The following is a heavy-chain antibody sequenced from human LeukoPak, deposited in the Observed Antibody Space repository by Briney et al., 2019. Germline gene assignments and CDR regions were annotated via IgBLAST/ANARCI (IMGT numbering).Heavy chain of an antibody. D-gene: IGHD3-10*01. CDR1: GFTFSSYA. V-gene: IGHV3-30*04. CDR2: ISYDGSNK. J-gene: IGHJ3*02. CDR3: ARDHGGAFDI. Sequence: GRSLRLSCAASGFTFSSYAMHWVRQAPGKGLEWVAVISYDGSNKYYADSVKGRFTISRDNSKNTLYLQMNSLRAEDTAVYYCARDHGGAFDIWGQGTMVTVSS.